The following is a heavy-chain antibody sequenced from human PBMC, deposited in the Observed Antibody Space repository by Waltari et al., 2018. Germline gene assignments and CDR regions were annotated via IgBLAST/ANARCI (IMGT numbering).Heavy chain of an antibody. CDR3: ARESAFSTSWYPGFDP. D-gene: IGHD2-2*01. Sequence: QVELVQSGAEVRKPGASVKVSCKASGYSLTSYYMHWVRQAPGLGLEWMGRINPNSGDTNSAPKFQGRVTRTRDTSVNTAFLELRSLTSDDTAVYFCARESAFSTSWYPGFDPWGQGTLVTVAS. V-gene: IGHV1-2*06. CDR2: INPNSGDT. CDR1: GYSLTSYY. J-gene: IGHJ5*02.